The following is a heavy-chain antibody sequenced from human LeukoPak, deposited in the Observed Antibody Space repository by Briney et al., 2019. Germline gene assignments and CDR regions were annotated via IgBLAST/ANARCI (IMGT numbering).Heavy chain of an antibody. J-gene: IGHJ2*01. CDR3: ARDSNTDWYFDL. Sequence: AGGSLRLSCAASGFTFSSHGVHWVRQAPGKGLVWVSHINNDGRSTRYADSVKGRFTISRDNAKNTVYLQMNSLRVEDTAVYYCARDSNTDWYFDLWGRGTLVTVSS. CDR2: INNDGRST. CDR1: GFTFSSHG. V-gene: IGHV3-74*01. D-gene: IGHD2-8*02.